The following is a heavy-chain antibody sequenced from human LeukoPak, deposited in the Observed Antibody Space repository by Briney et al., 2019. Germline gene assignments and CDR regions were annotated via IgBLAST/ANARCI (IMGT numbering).Heavy chain of an antibody. D-gene: IGHD2-2*01. CDR3: ATSSSPADVFDI. V-gene: IGHV1-24*01. Sequence: ASVKVSCKVSGHTLTGLSLHRVRQAPGKGLEWMGGFDPADDEAIYSQKFEGRVTMTEDTSTDTAYMELRGLIFDDTAIYYCATSSSPADVFDIWGQGTMVTVSS. CDR2: FDPADDEA. J-gene: IGHJ3*02. CDR1: GHTLTGLS.